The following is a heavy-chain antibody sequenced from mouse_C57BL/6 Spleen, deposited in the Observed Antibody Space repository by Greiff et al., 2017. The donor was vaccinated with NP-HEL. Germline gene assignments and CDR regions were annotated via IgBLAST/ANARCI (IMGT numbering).Heavy chain of an antibody. CDR1: GYTFTGYW. Sequence: QVQLQQSGAELMKPGASVKLSCKATGYTFTGYWIEWVKQRPGHGLEWIGEILPGSGSTNYNEKFKGKAPFTADTSSNTAYMQLSSLTTEDSAIYYCARWGVTTVVATEYYYAMDYWGQGTSVTVSS. CDR2: ILPGSGST. CDR3: ARWGVTTVVATEYYYAMDY. J-gene: IGHJ4*01. D-gene: IGHD1-1*01. V-gene: IGHV1-9*01.